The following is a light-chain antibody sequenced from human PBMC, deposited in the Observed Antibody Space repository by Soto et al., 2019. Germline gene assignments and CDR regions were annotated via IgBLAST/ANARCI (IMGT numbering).Light chain of an antibody. CDR2: TTS. CDR3: QQSYSVPLT. CDR1: QTIDKY. V-gene: IGKV1-39*01. J-gene: IGKJ4*01. Sequence: DLQMTQSPSSLSASVGDRVTITCRASQTIDKYLNWYQEKPGKAPKLLIYTTSTLQSEVPSRFSGSGSETDFTLTISSLQPEDFATYYCQQSYSVPLTFGGGTKVEIK.